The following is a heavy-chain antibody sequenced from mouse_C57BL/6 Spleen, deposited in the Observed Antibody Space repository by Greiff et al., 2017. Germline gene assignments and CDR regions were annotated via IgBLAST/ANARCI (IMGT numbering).Heavy chain of an antibody. CDR2: IDPSDSET. CDR1: GYTFTSYW. J-gene: IGHJ3*01. CDR3: ARWGDEKAWFAY. V-gene: IGHV1-52*01. Sequence: QVQLQQPGAELVRPGSSVKLSCKASGYTFTSYWMHWVEQRPIQGLEWIGNIDPSDSETHYNQKFKDKATLTVDKSSSPAYMQLSSLTSEDSAVYYCARWGDEKAWFAYWGQGTLVTVSA. D-gene: IGHD3-3*01.